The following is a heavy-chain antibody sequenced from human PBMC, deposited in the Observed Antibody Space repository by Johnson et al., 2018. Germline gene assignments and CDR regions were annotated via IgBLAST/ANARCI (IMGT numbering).Heavy chain of an antibody. Sequence: VQLVQSGGGLVQPGRSLRLSCAASGFTFDDYAMHWVRQAPGKGLEWVSCISWNSGSIGYADSVKGRFTISRDNAKNSLYLQMNSLRAEDTAVYYCASGYSYGGNYYYGMDVWGQGTTVTVSS. CDR2: ISWNSGSI. D-gene: IGHD5-18*01. V-gene: IGHV3-9*01. CDR3: ASGYSYGGNYYYGMDV. CDR1: GFTFDDYA. J-gene: IGHJ6*02.